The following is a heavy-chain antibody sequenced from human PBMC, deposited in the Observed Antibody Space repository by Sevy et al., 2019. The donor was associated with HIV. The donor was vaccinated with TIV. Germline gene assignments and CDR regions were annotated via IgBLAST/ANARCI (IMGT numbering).Heavy chain of an antibody. CDR1: EFTFSTYA. J-gene: IGHJ3*02. CDR2: ISGRGGST. Sequence: GGSLRLSCAASEFTFSTYAMNWVRQAPGKGLEWVSDISGRGGSTDYADSVKGRFTISRDNSTNMMYLQMNSLRAEDTAIYYCAKVDCSGGTCDSGAFDIWGQGTMVTVSS. D-gene: IGHD2-15*01. CDR3: AKVDCSGGTCDSGAFDI. V-gene: IGHV3-23*01.